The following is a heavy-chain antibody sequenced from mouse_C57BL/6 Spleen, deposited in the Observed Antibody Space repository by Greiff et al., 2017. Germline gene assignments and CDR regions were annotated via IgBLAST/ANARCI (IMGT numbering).Heavy chain of an antibody. Sequence: EVKLMESGPGIVKPSQSLSLTCTVTGYSFTSGYDWHWIRHFPGNKLEWLGYIGNSGSTNYNPSLKSRISLTHDTSKNHYFLKLNSVTTEDTATYYCARETAQGFAYWGQGTLVTVSA. CDR2: IGNSGST. V-gene: IGHV3-1*01. CDR1: GYSFTSGYD. J-gene: IGHJ3*01. D-gene: IGHD3-2*02. CDR3: ARETAQGFAY.